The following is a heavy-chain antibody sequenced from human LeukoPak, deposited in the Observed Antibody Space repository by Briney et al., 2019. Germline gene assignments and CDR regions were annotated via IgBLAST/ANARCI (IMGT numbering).Heavy chain of an antibody. Sequence: SETLSLTCTVSGVSISSNYWSWIRQPPGKGLEWIGYIYYSGSTNYNPSLKSRVTISVDTSKNQFSLKLSSVTAADTAVYYCAKSESNWFDPWGQGTLVTVSS. CDR2: IYYSGST. V-gene: IGHV4-59*01. J-gene: IGHJ5*02. CDR3: AKSESNWFDP. CDR1: GVSISSNY.